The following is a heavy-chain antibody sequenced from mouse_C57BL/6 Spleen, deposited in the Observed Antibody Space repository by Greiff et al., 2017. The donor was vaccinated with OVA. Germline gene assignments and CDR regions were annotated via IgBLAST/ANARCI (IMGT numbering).Heavy chain of an antibody. CDR2: IHPNSGST. J-gene: IGHJ2*01. V-gene: IGHV1-64*01. CDR1: GYTFTSYW. D-gene: IGHD1-1*01. CDR3: ARGDYGSSRTRDYFDY. Sequence: QVQLQQPGAELVKPGASVKLSCKASGYTFTSYWMHWVKQRPGQGLEWIGMIHPNSGSTNYNEKFKSKATLTVDKSSSTAYMQLSSLTSEDSAVYYCARGDYGSSRTRDYFDYWGQGTTLTVSS.